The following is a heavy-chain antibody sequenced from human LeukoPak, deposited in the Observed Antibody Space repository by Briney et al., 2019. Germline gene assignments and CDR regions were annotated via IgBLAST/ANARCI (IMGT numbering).Heavy chain of an antibody. J-gene: IGHJ4*02. CDR1: GFTFSSYW. CDR2: IASDGSST. CDR3: ARGRPHGNDY. D-gene: IGHD4-23*01. V-gene: IGHV3-74*01. Sequence: GGSLRLSCAASGFTFSSYWINWVRQAPGKGLVWVSRIASDGSSTTYADSVKGRFSISRDNAKSTLYLQMNSLRVEDTAVYYCARGRPHGNDYWGQGTLVTVSS.